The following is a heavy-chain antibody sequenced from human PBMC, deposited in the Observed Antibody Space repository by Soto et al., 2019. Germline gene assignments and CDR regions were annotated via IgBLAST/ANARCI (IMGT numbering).Heavy chain of an antibody. D-gene: IGHD3-22*01. J-gene: IGHJ5*02. Sequence: QVQLVQSGAEVKKPGSSVKVSCKASGGTFSSYAISWVRQAPGQGLEWMGGIIPIFGTANYAQKFQGRVTITADESTTTDYMELSSMRYEDTAVYYCARAGLYYDRSGYYYRNWFDPWGQGTLVTVSS. V-gene: IGHV1-69*01. CDR2: IIPIFGTA. CDR1: GGTFSSYA. CDR3: ARAGLYYDRSGYYYRNWFDP.